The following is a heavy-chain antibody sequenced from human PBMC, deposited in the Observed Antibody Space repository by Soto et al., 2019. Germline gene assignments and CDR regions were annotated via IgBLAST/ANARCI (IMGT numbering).Heavy chain of an antibody. CDR3: ARPRGEYSSSQYYFDY. CDR2: IYYSGST. J-gene: IGHJ4*02. D-gene: IGHD6-6*01. V-gene: IGHV4-39*01. CDR1: GGPISSRSYY. Sequence: SETLSLTCTVSGGPISSRSYYWGWIRQSPGKGLEWIGSIYYSGSTYYNPSLKSRITISVDTSKNQFSLKLSSVTAADTAVYYCARPRGEYSSSQYYFDYWGQGTLVTVSS.